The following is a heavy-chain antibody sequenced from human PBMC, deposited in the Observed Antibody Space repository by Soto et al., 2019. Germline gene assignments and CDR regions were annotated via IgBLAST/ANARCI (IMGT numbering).Heavy chain of an antibody. V-gene: IGHV1-69*02. CDR3: ARRFTMVRGATPDDAFDI. J-gene: IGHJ3*02. CDR2: IIPILGIA. CDR1: GGTFSSYT. Sequence: SVKVSCKASGGTFSSYTISWVRPAPGQGLEWMGRIIPILGIANYAQKFQGRVTITADKSTSTAYMELSSLRSEDTAVYYCARRFTMVRGATPDDAFDIWGQGTMVTVSS. D-gene: IGHD3-10*01.